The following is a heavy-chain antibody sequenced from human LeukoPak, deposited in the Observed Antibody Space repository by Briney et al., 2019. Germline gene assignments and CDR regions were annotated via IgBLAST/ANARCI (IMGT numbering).Heavy chain of an antibody. CDR3: AKDYVSGYYGMDV. CDR1: GFPFSSYA. J-gene: IGHJ6*02. D-gene: IGHD3-16*01. V-gene: IGHV3-23*01. Sequence: GGSLRLSCVVSGFPFSSYAMSWVRQAPGKGLEWVSGISGSGDDTYYAASVKGRFIVSRDTSKNTLYLQMNSLRAEDTAVYYCAKDYVSGYYGMDVWGQGTTVTVSS. CDR2: ISGSGDDT.